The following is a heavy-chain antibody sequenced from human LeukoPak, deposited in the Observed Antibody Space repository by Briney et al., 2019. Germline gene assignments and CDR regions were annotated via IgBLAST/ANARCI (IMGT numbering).Heavy chain of an antibody. CDR1: GFSFSSYA. CDR2: LSASGTNT. V-gene: IGHV3-23*01. D-gene: IGHD4-11*01. J-gene: IGHJ4*02. CDR3: AKDLGTVTTRGCFDY. Sequence: GGSLRLSCAASGFSFSSYAMSWVRQAPGKGLEWVSGLSASGTNTYYADSVKGRFTISRDNSKNTLYLQMNSLRAEDTALYYCAKDLGTVTTRGCFDYWGQGTLVTVSS.